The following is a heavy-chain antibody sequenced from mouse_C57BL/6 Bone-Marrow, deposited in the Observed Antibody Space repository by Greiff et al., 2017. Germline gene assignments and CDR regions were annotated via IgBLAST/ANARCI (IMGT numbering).Heavy chain of an antibody. J-gene: IGHJ3*01. CDR2: INPYTGGT. D-gene: IGHD2-1*01. CDR3: AREGAYYGNYEAWFAY. Sequence: EVKLQESGPVLVKPGASVKMSCKASGYTFTDYYMNWVKQSHGSSLEWIGVINPYTGGTSYNQKFKGKATLTVDKSSSTAYMELNSLTSEDSAVYYCAREGAYYGNYEAWFAYWGQGTLVTVSA. CDR1: GYTFTDYY. V-gene: IGHV1-19*01.